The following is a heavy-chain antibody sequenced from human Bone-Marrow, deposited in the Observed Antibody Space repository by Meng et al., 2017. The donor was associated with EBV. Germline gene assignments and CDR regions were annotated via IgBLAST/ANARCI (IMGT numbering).Heavy chain of an antibody. V-gene: IGHV2-5*02. CDR1: GFSLSTPGVG. D-gene: IGHD2-21*01. CDR2: IYWDDDK. Sequence: ITLQGSGPTLGKPTQTLTLTCTFSGFSLSTPGVGVGWIRQPPGEALEWLAVIYWDDDKRYSPSLKSRLTITKDTSKQQVVLTMTNMDPVDTATYYCAHRRDYSYFDYWGQGTLVTVSS. J-gene: IGHJ4*02. CDR3: AHRRDYSYFDY.